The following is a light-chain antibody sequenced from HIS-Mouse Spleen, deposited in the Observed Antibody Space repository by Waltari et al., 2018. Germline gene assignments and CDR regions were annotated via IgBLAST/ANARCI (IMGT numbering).Light chain of an antibody. CDR3: QQLNSYPPT. V-gene: IGKV1-9*01. CDR2: AAS. CDR1: QGISSY. Sequence: DIQLTQPPSFLSASVGDRVTITCRASQGISSYFAWYQQKPGKAPKLLIYAASTLKSGVPSRFSGSGSGTEFTLTISSLQPEDFATYYCQQLNSYPPTFGHGTKVAIK. J-gene: IGKJ1*01.